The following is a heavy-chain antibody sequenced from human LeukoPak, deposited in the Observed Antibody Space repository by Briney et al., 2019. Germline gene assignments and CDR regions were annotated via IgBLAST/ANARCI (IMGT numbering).Heavy chain of an antibody. Sequence: GSLRLSCAASGFTFSDYYMSWIRQAPGKGLEWVSYISSSGSTIYYADSVKGRFTISRDNAKNSLYLQMNSLRAEDTAVYYCARRRYYDSSGKAPDAFDIWGQGTMVTVSS. CDR2: ISSSGSTI. V-gene: IGHV3-11*04. D-gene: IGHD3-22*01. J-gene: IGHJ3*02. CDR1: GFTFSDYY. CDR3: ARRRYYDSSGKAPDAFDI.